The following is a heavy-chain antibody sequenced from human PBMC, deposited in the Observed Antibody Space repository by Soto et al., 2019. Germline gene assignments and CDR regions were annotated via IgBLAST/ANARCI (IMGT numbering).Heavy chain of an antibody. V-gene: IGHV4-39*01. Sequence: QLQLQESGPGLVKPSETLSLTCTVSGGSISSSSYYWGWIRQPPGKGLEWIGSIYYSGSTYYNPSLKSRVTISVDPSQNPFSLKLSSVTAADTAVYYCARHSQQLVPGNGMDVWGQGTTVTVSS. D-gene: IGHD6-13*01. CDR1: GGSISSSSYY. J-gene: IGHJ6*02. CDR3: ARHSQQLVPGNGMDV. CDR2: IYYSGST.